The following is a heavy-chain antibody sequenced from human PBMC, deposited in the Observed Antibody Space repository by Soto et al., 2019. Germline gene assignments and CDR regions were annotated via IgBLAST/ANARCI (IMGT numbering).Heavy chain of an antibody. Sequence: EVQLVESGGGLVQPGGSLRLSCAASGFTFSSNDMHWVRQATGKGLKWVSAIGTAGDTYYPGSVKGRFTISRENAKNSLYLQMNSLRAGDTAVYYCARFAVGQLYDYWGQGTLVTVSS. CDR3: ARFAVGQLYDY. CDR1: GFTFSSND. J-gene: IGHJ4*02. V-gene: IGHV3-13*04. D-gene: IGHD6-13*01. CDR2: IGTAGDT.